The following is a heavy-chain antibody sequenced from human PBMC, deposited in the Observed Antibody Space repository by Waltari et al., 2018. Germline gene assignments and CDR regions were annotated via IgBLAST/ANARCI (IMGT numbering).Heavy chain of an antibody. V-gene: IGHV4-39*01. CDR2: ISYSGRT. D-gene: IGHD3-22*01. CDR1: GGSISSSSYY. J-gene: IGHJ4*02. CDR3: ARRITMIVAVYFDY. Sequence: QLQLQESGPGLVKPSETLSLTCTVSGGSISSSSYYWGWIRQPPGKGLEWIGSISYSGRTYYNPSLKSRVTISVDTSKNQFSLKRSSVTAADTAVYYCARRITMIVAVYFDYWGQGTLVTVSS.